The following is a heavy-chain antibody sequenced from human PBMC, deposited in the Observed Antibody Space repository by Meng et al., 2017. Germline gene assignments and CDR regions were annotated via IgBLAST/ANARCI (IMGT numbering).Heavy chain of an antibody. CDR3: AQTTVTTYSEYFQH. CDR1: GYTFTSYG. CDR2: ISAYNGNT. Sequence: QVQLGQSGAEVKKPGASVKGFCKASGYTFTSYGISWVRQAPGQGLEWMGWISAYNGNTNYAQKLQGRVTMTTDTSTSTAYMELRSLRSDDTAVYYCAQTTVTTYSEYFQHWGQGTLVTVSS. J-gene: IGHJ1*01. V-gene: IGHV1-18*01. D-gene: IGHD4-11*01.